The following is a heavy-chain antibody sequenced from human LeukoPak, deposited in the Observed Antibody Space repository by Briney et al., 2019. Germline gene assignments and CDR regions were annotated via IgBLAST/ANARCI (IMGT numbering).Heavy chain of an antibody. J-gene: IGHJ4*02. CDR2: ISSSDSTI. CDR3: ARYCDSTSCYSY. CDR1: GFTFSDYY. D-gene: IGHD2-2*02. Sequence: GGSLRLSCVASGFTFSDYYMSWIRQAPGKGLEWLSYISSSDSTIHYADSVKGRFTISRDNAKNSLYLQMNSLRAEDTAVYYCARYCDSTSCYSYWGQGTLVTVSS. V-gene: IGHV3-11*04.